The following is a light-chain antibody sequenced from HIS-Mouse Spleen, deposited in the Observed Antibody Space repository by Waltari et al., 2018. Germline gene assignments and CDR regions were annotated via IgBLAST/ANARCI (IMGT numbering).Light chain of an antibody. J-gene: IGKJ2*01. CDR3: QQYNSYSPGYT. V-gene: IGKV1-5*03. Sequence: DIQMTQSPSTLSASVGDRVTITCRASQSISSWLAWYQQKPGKAPKLLIYKASSVESGVPSRFSGSGSGTEFTLTISSLQPDDFATYYCQQYNSYSPGYTFGQGTKLEIK. CDR2: KAS. CDR1: QSISSW.